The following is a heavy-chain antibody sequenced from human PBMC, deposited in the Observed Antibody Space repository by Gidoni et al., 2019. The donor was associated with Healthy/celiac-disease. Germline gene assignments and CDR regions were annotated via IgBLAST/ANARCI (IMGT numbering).Heavy chain of an antibody. V-gene: IGHV3-64D*06. CDR3: VKVGGSGSYSDYDYYYYGMDV. D-gene: IGHD1-26*01. CDR1: GFPCSSYA. Sequence: EVQLVESGGGLVQPGGSLRLSCSASGFPCSSYARHWVRQAPGKGLEYVSAISSNGGSTYYADSVKGRFTISRDNSKNTLYLQMSSLRAEDTAVYYCVKVGGSGSYSDYDYYYYGMDVWGQGTTVTVSS. CDR2: ISSNGGST. J-gene: IGHJ6*02.